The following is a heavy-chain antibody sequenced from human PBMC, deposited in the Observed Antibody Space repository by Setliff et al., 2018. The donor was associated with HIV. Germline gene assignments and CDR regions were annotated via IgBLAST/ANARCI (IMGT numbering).Heavy chain of an antibody. J-gene: IGHJ4*02. CDR2: INPNSGGT. Sequence: GASVKVSCKASGYTFTDYYMHWVRQAPGQGLEWMGWINPNSGGTTYAQKFQGRVTMTRDTSISTAYMEVSRLRSEDTAVYYCATGYGSVLYFDYWGQGTLVTVSS. CDR3: ATGYGSVLYFDY. D-gene: IGHD3-10*01. CDR1: GYTFTDYY. V-gene: IGHV1-2*02.